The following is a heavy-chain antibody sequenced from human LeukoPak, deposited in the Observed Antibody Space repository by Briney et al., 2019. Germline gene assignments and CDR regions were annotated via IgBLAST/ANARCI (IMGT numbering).Heavy chain of an antibody. CDR2: INPNSGGT. J-gene: IGHJ4*02. V-gene: IGHV1-2*02. CDR3: AREGYSSGLDY. Sequence: ASVTVSCKASGYTFTGYYMHWVRQAPGQGLEWMGWINPNSGGTNYARKFHGRVTMTRDTSISTAYMELSRLRSDDTAVYYCAREGYSSGLDYWGQGTLVTVSS. D-gene: IGHD6-19*01. CDR1: GYTFTGYY.